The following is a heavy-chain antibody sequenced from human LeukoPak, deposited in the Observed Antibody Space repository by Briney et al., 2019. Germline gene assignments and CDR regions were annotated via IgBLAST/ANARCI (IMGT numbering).Heavy chain of an antibody. CDR2: IIPIFGTA. D-gene: IGHD2-2*01. CDR1: GGTFSSYA. V-gene: IGHV1-69*13. J-gene: IGHJ6*03. Sequence: ASVKVSCKASGGTFSSYAISWVRQAPGQGLEWMGGIIPIFGTANYAQKFQGRVTITADESTSTAYMELSSLRSEDTAVYYCARGRAPAASSYMDVWGKGTTVTVSS. CDR3: ARGRAPAASSYMDV.